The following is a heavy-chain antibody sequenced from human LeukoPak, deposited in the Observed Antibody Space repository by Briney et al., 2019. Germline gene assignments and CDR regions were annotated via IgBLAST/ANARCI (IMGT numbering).Heavy chain of an antibody. CDR1: GFTFSDYY. CDR2: ISSSGSTI. V-gene: IGHV3-11*04. Sequence: GGSLRLSCAASGFTFSDYYMSWIRQAPGKGREGVSYISSSGSTIYYADSVKGRFTISRDNAKNSLYLQTSSLTAEDTAVYYCVRGTYHAYYMDVWGKGTTVTVSS. J-gene: IGHJ6*03. CDR3: VRGTYHAYYMDV. D-gene: IGHD3-16*01.